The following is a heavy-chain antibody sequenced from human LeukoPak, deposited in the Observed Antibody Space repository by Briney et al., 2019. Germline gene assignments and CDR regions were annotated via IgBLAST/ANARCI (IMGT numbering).Heavy chain of an antibody. Sequence: PSGTLSLTCAVSGGSISSNWWSWVRQSPGKGLEWIGEIYLSGSTNYNPSLKSRVTISIDPSKSQFSLKLSSVTAADTAVYYCARGADTALTGWFDPWGQGTLVTVSS. CDR2: IYLSGST. J-gene: IGHJ5*02. CDR3: ARGADTALTGWFDP. CDR1: GGSISSNW. D-gene: IGHD5-18*01. V-gene: IGHV4-4*02.